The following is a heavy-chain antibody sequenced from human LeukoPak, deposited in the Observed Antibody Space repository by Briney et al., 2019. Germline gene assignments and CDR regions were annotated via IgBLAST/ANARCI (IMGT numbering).Heavy chain of an antibody. CDR2: IIPVFGTA. CDR1: GYTFTGYY. D-gene: IGHD3-16*01. Sequence: SVTVSCKASGYTFTGYYMHWVRQAPGQGLEWMGGIIPVFGTANYAQKFQGRVTITADESTSTAYMELSSLRSEDTAVYYCARGTYDYVWGSYYNYWGQGTLVTVSS. J-gene: IGHJ4*02. V-gene: IGHV1-69*13. CDR3: ARGTYDYVWGSYYNY.